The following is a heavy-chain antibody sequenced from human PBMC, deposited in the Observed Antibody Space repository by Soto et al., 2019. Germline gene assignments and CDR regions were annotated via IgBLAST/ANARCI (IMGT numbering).Heavy chain of an antibody. Sequence: QLQLQESGPGLVKPSETLFLTCTVSGGSISSSSYYWGWIRQPPGKGLEWIGSIYYSGSTYYNPSLKSRVTISVDTSKNQFSLKLSSVTAADTAVYYCARQIMVRGVGPGWFDPWGQGTLVTVSS. CDR2: IYYSGST. D-gene: IGHD3-10*01. V-gene: IGHV4-39*01. CDR1: GGSISSSSYY. CDR3: ARQIMVRGVGPGWFDP. J-gene: IGHJ5*02.